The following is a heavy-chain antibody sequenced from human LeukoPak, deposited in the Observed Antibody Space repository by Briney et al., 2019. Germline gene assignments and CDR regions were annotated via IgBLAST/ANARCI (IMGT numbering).Heavy chain of an antibody. CDR1: GFTFSNYA. CDR2: ISYDGSNK. V-gene: IGHV3-30*04. D-gene: IGHD4-17*01. CDR3: AKDHGGYDY. J-gene: IGHJ4*02. Sequence: PGGSLRLSCAASGFTFSNYAMHWVRQAPGKGLEWVAVISYDGSNKYYADSVKGRFTISRDNSKNTLYLQMNSLRAEDTAVYYCAKDHGGYDYWGQGTLVTVSS.